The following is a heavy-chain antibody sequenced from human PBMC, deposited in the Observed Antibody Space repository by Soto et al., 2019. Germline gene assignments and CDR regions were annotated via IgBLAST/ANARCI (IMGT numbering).Heavy chain of an antibody. CDR1: GYSFTSHW. CDR2: IYPGDSDT. Sequence: GESLKISCKGSGYSFTSHWIGWVPQMPGKDLEWMGIIYPGDSDTRYSPSFQGQVTISADKSITTAYLQWSSLKASDTAMYYCARLGPIGSSWYGSYYYGMDVWGQGTPVTVSS. D-gene: IGHD6-13*01. V-gene: IGHV5-51*01. J-gene: IGHJ6*02. CDR3: ARLGPIGSSWYGSYYYGMDV.